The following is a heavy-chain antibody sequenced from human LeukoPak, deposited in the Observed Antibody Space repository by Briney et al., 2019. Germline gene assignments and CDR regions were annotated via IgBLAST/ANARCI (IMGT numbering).Heavy chain of an antibody. D-gene: IGHD2-15*01. J-gene: IGHJ4*02. CDR3: AREAGCSGGSCYFDY. Sequence: GASVKVSCKASGYTFTSYYMHWVRQAPGQGLEWMGIINPSGGSTSYAQKFQGRVTMTRDTPTSTVYMELSSLRSEDTAVYHCAREAGCSGGSCYFDYWGQGTLVTVSS. V-gene: IGHV1-46*01. CDR2: INPSGGST. CDR1: GYTFTSYY.